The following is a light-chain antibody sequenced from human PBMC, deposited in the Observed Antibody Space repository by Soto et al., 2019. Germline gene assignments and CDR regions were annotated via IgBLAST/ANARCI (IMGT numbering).Light chain of an antibody. Sequence: QSVLTQPASVSGSPGQSITISCTGTSSDVGSYNLVSWYQQHPGKAPKLMIYEGSKRPSGVSNRFSGSKSGNTASLTISGLQAEDEADYYCCSYAGSSTSWVFGGETKLTVL. CDR3: CSYAGSSTSWV. CDR1: SSDVGSYNL. V-gene: IGLV2-23*01. J-gene: IGLJ3*02. CDR2: EGS.